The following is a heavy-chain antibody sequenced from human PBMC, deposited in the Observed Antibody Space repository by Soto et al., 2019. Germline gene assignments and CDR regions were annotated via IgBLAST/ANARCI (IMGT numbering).Heavy chain of an antibody. Sequence: QMHESGPGLVEPSGTLSLTCDVSGVSISSGSWWSWVRQPPGKGLEWIGEIFHSGSTKYNPSLKSRVTISVDNSKNHFSLRVTSVTAADTAVYYCARDGPDGYNLGYWGQGTLVTVSS. D-gene: IGHD5-12*01. V-gene: IGHV4-4*02. J-gene: IGHJ4*02. CDR3: ARDGPDGYNLGY. CDR1: GVSISSGSW. CDR2: IFHSGST.